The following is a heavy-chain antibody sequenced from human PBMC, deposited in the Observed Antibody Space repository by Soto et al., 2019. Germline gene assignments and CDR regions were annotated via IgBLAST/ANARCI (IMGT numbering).Heavy chain of an antibody. J-gene: IGHJ4*02. V-gene: IGHV1-69*01. Sequence: QVHLVQSGAEVKKPGSSVKVSCTASGGSLRNSVISWVRQAPAQRLEWMGGVIPSLGTANYAQKFQGRVTMTADEATSTAYMDLSSLSPDDTAVYYCARLGHPGHWGPGTLVIVSS. CDR2: VIPSLGTA. CDR1: GGSLRNSV. CDR3: ARLGHPGH.